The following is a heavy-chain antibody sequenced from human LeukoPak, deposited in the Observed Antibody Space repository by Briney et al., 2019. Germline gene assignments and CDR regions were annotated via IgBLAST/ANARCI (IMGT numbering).Heavy chain of an antibody. CDR3: ARVRSYCSSTSCYTRYMDV. CDR1: GFTFSDYY. Sequence: GSLRLSCAASGFTFSDYYMSWIRQAPGKGLEWVSYISSSGSTIYYADSVKGRFTISRDNAKNSLYLQMNSLRAEDTAVYYCARVRSYCSSTSCYTRYMDVWGKGTTVTVSS. CDR2: ISSSGSTI. D-gene: IGHD2-2*02. V-gene: IGHV3-11*01. J-gene: IGHJ6*03.